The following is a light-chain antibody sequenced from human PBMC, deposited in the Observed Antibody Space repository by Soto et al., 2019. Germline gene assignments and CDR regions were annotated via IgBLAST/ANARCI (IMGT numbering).Light chain of an antibody. CDR3: QQYDSSPTT. V-gene: IGKV3-20*01. CDR2: GAS. J-gene: IGKJ1*01. CDR1: QSVSSSY. Sequence: EIVLTQSPGTLSLSPGERATLSCRASQSVSSSYLAWYQQKPGQAPRLLIYGASSRAAGIPDRFSGSGSGTDFTLTISRLEPADFAVYYCQQYDSSPTTFGKGTKVEIK.